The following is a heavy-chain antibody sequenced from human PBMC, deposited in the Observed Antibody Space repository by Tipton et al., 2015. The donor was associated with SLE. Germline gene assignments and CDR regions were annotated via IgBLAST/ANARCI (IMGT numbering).Heavy chain of an antibody. J-gene: IGHJ4*02. CDR1: GGSFSGYS. CDR2: INHSGST. D-gene: IGHD6-13*01. V-gene: IGHV4-34*01. Sequence: TLSLTCAVYGGSFSGYSWSWIRQPPGKGLEWIGEINHSGSTNYNPSLKSRVTMSVDTSKNQLSLNLNSVTAADTAVYYCARGGGDSNSCQDFDRWGQGTLVTVSS. CDR3: ARGGGDSNSCQDFDR.